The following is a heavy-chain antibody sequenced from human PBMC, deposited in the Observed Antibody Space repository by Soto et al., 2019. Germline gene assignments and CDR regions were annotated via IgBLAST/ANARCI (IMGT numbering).Heavy chain of an antibody. V-gene: IGHV3-15*01. CDR3: TTDRSYYDFWSGYSGY. J-gene: IGHJ4*02. CDR2: IKSKTDGGTT. D-gene: IGHD3-3*01. CDR1: GFTFSNAW. Sequence: EVQLVESGGGLVKPGGSLRLSCAASGFTFSNAWMSWVRQAPGKGLEWVGRIKSKTDGGTTDYAAPVKGRFTISRDDSKNTLYLQMNSLKTENTAVYYCTTDRSYYDFWSGYSGYWGQGTLVTVSS.